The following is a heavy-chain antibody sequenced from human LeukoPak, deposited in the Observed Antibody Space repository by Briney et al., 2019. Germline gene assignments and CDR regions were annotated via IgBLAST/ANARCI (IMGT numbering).Heavy chain of an antibody. D-gene: IGHD3-22*01. J-gene: IGHJ3*02. CDR3: AKEDYYDSNNAFDI. Sequence: GGSLRLSCAASGFTFSDYTMNWVRQAPGKGLEWVSGISWNSGSIGYADSVKGRFTISRDNAKNSLYLQMNSLRAEDTALYYCAKEDYYDSNNAFDIWGQGTMVTVCS. CDR1: GFTFSDYT. V-gene: IGHV3-9*01. CDR2: ISWNSGSI.